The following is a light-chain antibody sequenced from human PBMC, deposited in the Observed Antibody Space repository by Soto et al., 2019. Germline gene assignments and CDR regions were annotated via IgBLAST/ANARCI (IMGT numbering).Light chain of an antibody. V-gene: IGKV3-15*01. CDR2: RAS. CDR1: QSVSDN. CDR3: QQYNVWPLT. Sequence: EIVMTQSPGTLSVSPGERATLSCRASQSVSDNLAWYQQKPAQAPRLLIFRASNRATGVPARFSGSGSGTDFTLTISSLQSVDLAVYYCQQYNVWPLTFGGGTKVEI. J-gene: IGKJ4*01.